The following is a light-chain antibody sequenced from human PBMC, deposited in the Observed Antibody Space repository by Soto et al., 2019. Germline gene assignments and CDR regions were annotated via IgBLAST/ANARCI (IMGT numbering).Light chain of an antibody. V-gene: IGLV2-11*01. CDR1: SSDVGVYNY. Sequence: QSALTQPRSVSGSPGQSVTISCTGTSSDVGVYNYVSWYQQHPGKAPKLIIYDVTKRPSGVPDRFSGSKSANTASLIISGLQADDEADYYCCSYAGSYTWVFGGGTKLTVL. CDR3: CSYAGSYTWV. CDR2: DVT. J-gene: IGLJ3*02.